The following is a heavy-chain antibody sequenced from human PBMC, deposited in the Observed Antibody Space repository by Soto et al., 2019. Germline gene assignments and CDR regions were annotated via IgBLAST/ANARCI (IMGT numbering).Heavy chain of an antibody. J-gene: IGHJ4*02. V-gene: IGHV3-30-3*01. CDR2: ISYDGSNK. CDR3: ARRGYSYGDIDY. Sequence: QVQLVESGGGVVQPGRSLRLSCAASGFTFSSYAMHWVRQAPGKGLEWVAVISYDGSNKYYADSVKGRFTISRDNSKNTLYLQMNSLRAEDTAVYYCARRGYSYGDIDYWGQGTLVTVSS. CDR1: GFTFSSYA. D-gene: IGHD5-18*01.